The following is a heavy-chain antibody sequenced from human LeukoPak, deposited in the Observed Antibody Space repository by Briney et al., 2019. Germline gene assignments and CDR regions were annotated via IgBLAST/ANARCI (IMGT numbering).Heavy chain of an antibody. Sequence: GGSLRLSCAASGFTFSSYSMNWVRQAPGKGLEWVSSISTSSIYIYYADSVKGRFTISRDNARNSLYLQMNSLRAEDTAVYYCVRGGYTSSWYWVDWGQGTLVTVSS. V-gene: IGHV3-21*01. CDR2: ISTSSIYI. D-gene: IGHD6-13*01. CDR3: VRGGYTSSWYWVD. J-gene: IGHJ4*02. CDR1: GFTFSSYS.